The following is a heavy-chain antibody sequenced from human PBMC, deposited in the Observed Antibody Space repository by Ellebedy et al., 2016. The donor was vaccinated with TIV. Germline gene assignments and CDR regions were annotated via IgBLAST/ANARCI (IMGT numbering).Heavy chain of an antibody. CDR2: IKQDGSQI. V-gene: IGHV3-7*04. D-gene: IGHD1-26*01. CDR3: ARVVGKWATDY. Sequence: GESLKISXAASGFTFSAYWMSWVRQAPGKGLEWVANIKQDGSQIYYVDSVKGRFTISRDNAENSLYLQMNSLRAEDTAIYYCARVVGKWATDYWGQGTLVTVSS. J-gene: IGHJ4*02. CDR1: GFTFSAYW.